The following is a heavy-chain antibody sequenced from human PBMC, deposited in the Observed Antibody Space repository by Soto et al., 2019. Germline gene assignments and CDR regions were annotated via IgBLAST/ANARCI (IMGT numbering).Heavy chain of an antibody. V-gene: IGHV4-59*01. Sequence: SETLSLTCTVSGGSISRYYLSWIRQPPGKGLEWIGYIYYNGNTYYNASLKSRVTISVDTSKNQFSLRLKSLTAADTAIYYCAREGLRGATITYHQHWGHGTQVTVSS. J-gene: IGHJ1*01. CDR2: IYYNGNT. CDR3: AREGLRGATITYHQH. CDR1: GGSISRYY. D-gene: IGHD1-26*01.